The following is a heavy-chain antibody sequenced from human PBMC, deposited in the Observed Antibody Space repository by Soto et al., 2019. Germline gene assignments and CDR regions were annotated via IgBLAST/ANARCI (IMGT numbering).Heavy chain of an antibody. CDR3: ARAGRDGYDYPYWFDF. V-gene: IGHV4-30-2*01. CDR2: IYHSGSS. Sequence: QLQLQESGSGLVKPSQTLSLTCAVSGDSITSRGYSWSWIRQPPGKGLEWIGYIYHSGSSYYNPSHKSRVTISLDKSQNQFALNLRAVTAADTAVYYCARAGRDGYDYPYWFDFWGQGTLVTVSS. CDR1: GDSITSRGYS. D-gene: IGHD5-12*01. J-gene: IGHJ4*02.